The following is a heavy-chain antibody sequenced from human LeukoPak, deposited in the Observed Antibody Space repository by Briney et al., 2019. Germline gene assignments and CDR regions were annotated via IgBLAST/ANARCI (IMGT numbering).Heavy chain of an antibody. Sequence: PGGSLRLSRAASGFTLDDYAMHWVRQAPGKGLEWVSGISWNSGSIGYADSVKGRFTISRDNAKNTLYLQMNSLRAEDTALYYCAKDRALSAVAAGYYYYGMDVWGQGTTVTVSS. J-gene: IGHJ6*02. CDR3: AKDRALSAVAAGYYYYGMDV. CDR2: ISWNSGSI. D-gene: IGHD6-19*01. V-gene: IGHV3-9*01. CDR1: GFTLDDYA.